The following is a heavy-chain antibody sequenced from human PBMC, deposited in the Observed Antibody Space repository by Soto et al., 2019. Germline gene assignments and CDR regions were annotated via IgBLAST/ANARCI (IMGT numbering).Heavy chain of an antibody. CDR3: ATIGGFGSGVRGAPLYYVMDV. V-gene: IGHV4-59*01. CDR2: VFATGST. J-gene: IGHJ6*02. D-gene: IGHD3-10*01. CDR1: GGSISSYS. Sequence: QVQLQESGPGLVKPSETLSLTCSVSGGSISSYSWGWIRQPPGKGPEWIGYVFATGSTNSNPSFKGRVTMSIDTSRNHFSLRLNSVTAADTAVYYCATIGGFGSGVRGAPLYYVMDVWGQGTTVSVSS.